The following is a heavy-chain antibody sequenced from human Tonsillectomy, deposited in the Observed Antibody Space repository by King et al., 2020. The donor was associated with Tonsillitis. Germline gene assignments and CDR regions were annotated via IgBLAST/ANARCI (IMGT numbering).Heavy chain of an antibody. CDR3: AKDRDFGEYEPLEH. CDR2: ISYDGSNK. CDR1: GFTFSSYG. V-gene: IGHV3-30*02. J-gene: IGHJ4*02. D-gene: IGHD4-17*01. Sequence: QLVQSGGGVVQSGGSLRLSCAASGFTFSSYGIHWVRQAPGKGLEWVAYISYDGSNKYYADAVKGRFTISRDISKNTVYLQMSSLRVEDTAVFYCAKDRDFGEYEPLEHWGQGTLVTV.